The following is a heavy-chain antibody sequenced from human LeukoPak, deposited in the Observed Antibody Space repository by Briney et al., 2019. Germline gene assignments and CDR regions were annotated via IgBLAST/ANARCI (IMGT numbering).Heavy chain of an antibody. D-gene: IGHD6-19*01. CDR3: AAVAGLGNAFDI. CDR2: INPSGGST. CDR1: GYTFTSYY. V-gene: IGHV1-46*01. J-gene: IGHJ3*02. Sequence: GASVKVSCKASGYTFTSYYMHWVRQAPGQGLDWMGIINPSGGSTSYAQKFQGRVTMTRDMSTSTVYMELSRLRSDDTAVYYCAAVAGLGNAFDIWGQGTMVTVSS.